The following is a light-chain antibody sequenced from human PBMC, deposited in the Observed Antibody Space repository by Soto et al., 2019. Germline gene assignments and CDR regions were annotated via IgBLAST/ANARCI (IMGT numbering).Light chain of an antibody. V-gene: IGLV2-8*01. CDR1: SSDVGGYNY. J-gene: IGLJ2*01. CDR3: SSYGGYNNVI. CDR2: EVS. Sequence: QSVLTQPPSASGSPGQSVTISCTGTSSDVGGYNYVSWYQQHPDKAPKLIIYEVSKRPSGVPDRFSGSKSGNTASLTVSGLEAEDEADYYCSSYGGYNNVIVGGGTKLTLL.